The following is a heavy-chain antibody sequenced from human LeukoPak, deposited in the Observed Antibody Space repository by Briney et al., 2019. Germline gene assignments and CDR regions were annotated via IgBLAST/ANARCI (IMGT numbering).Heavy chain of an antibody. V-gene: IGHV4-39*01. D-gene: IGHD3-3*01. CDR1: GGSISSSSYY. J-gene: IGHJ5*02. CDR2: IYYSGST. CDR3: ARLDWGTYYDFWSGYVVTNWFDP. Sequence: SETLSLTCTVSGGSISSSSYYWGWTRQPPGKGLEWIGSIYYSGSTYYDPPLKSRVTISVNTSKNQFSLKLSSVTAADTAVYYCARLDWGTYYDFWSGYVVTNWFDPWGQGTLVTVSS.